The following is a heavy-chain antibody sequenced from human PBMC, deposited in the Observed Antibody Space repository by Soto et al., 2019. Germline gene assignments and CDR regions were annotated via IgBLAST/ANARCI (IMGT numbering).Heavy chain of an antibody. Sequence: TLSLTCTVSGGSISNGGYYWSWIRQHPGKGLEWIGYIYYSGSTYYNPSLKSRVTISVDTSKNQFSLKLSSVAAADTAVYYFARERASNFTFDDWGQGTLVTVSS. CDR3: ARERASNFTFDD. CDR2: IYYSGST. CDR1: GGSISNGGYY. J-gene: IGHJ4*02. D-gene: IGHD4-4*01. V-gene: IGHV4-31*03.